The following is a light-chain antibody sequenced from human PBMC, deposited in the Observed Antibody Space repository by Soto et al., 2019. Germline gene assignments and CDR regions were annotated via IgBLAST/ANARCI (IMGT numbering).Light chain of an antibody. CDR3: CSYAGTTTYV. Sequence: QSALTQPASVSGSPGQSITISCTGTRSDVGSYNLVSWYQQHPGKAPKLMIYEVSERPSGVSNRFSGSKSGNTASLTISGLQAEDEADYYCCSYAGTTTYVFGTGTKLTVL. CDR1: RSDVGSYNL. J-gene: IGLJ1*01. V-gene: IGLV2-23*02. CDR2: EVS.